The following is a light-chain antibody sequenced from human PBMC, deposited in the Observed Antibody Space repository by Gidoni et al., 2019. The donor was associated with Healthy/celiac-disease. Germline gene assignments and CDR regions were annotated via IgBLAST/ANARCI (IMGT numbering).Light chain of an antibody. CDR3: QQLNSYPYT. V-gene: IGKV1-9*01. CDR2: DAS. CDR1: QGISSY. Sequence: IQLTTSPSSLSASVGDRVTITCRASQGISSYLAWYQQKPGKAPKLLIYDASTLQSGVPSRFSGSGAGTDFTLTISSLQPEDCATYYCQQLNSYPYTFGQGTKLEIK. J-gene: IGKJ2*01.